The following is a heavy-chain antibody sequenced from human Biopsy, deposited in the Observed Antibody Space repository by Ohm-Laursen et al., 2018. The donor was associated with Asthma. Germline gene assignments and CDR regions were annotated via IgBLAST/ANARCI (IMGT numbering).Heavy chain of an antibody. D-gene: IGHD4-17*01. CDR2: HDHEEGGT. CDR1: GYSLTDLS. V-gene: IGHV1-24*01. J-gene: IGHJ4*02. CDR3: ASDFPKDYVRYNFQF. Sequence: ASAKVSCKISGYSLTDLSMHWVRRAPGQGLEWMGGHDHEEGGTVNARKFQGRVTMTEDTSTDTAYMELSSLSSDDTAVYYCASDFPKDYVRYNFQFWGQGTLVTVSS.